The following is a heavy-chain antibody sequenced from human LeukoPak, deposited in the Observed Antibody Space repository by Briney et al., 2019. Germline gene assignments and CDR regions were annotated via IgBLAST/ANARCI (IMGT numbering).Heavy chain of an antibody. CDR3: ARDPQWRVGATTAFDI. V-gene: IGHV1-46*01. D-gene: IGHD1-26*01. J-gene: IGHJ3*02. Sequence: ASVKVSCKASGYTFTSYYMHWVRQAPGQGLEWMGIINPSGGSTSYAQKFQGRVTMTRDMSTSTVYMELSSLRSEDTAVYYCARDPQWRVGATTAFDIWGQGTMVTVSS. CDR2: INPSGGST. CDR1: GYTFTSYY.